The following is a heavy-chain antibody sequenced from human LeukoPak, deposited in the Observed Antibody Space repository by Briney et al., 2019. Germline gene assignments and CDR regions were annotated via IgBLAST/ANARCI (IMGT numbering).Heavy chain of an antibody. CDR2: INPNSGGT. D-gene: IGHD6-19*01. CDR1: GYTFTGYY. CDR3: AREPSYSSGCLRG. Sequence: ASVKVSCKASGYTFTGYYMHWVRQAPGQGLEWMGWINPNSGGTNYAQKFQGRVTMTRDTSISTAYMELSRLRSDDTAVYYCAREPSYSSGCLRGWGQGTLVSVSS. V-gene: IGHV1-2*02. J-gene: IGHJ1*01.